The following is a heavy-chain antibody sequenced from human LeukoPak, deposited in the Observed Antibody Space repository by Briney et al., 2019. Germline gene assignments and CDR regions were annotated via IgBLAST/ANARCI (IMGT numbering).Heavy chain of an antibody. CDR3: AKNEIAAALRSWFDP. J-gene: IGHJ5*02. V-gene: IGHV3-7*01. Sequence: GGSLRLSCVGSGSTFNGHWLTWVRQAPGRGLEWVASIKEDGRQAYYMDSVKDRFTISRDNSKKSLYLQMNSLRIEDTAVYYCAKNEIAAALRSWFDPWGQGTLVTVSS. D-gene: IGHD6-13*01. CDR1: GSTFNGHW. CDR2: IKEDGRQA.